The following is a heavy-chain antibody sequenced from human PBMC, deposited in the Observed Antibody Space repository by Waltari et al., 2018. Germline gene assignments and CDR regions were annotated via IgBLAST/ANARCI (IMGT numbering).Heavy chain of an antibody. Sequence: QVQLVQSGAEVKKPGSSVKVSCKASGGTFSSYAISWVRQAPGQGLEWMGGISPILGIANYAQKFQGRFTITADESTSTAYMELSSLRSEDTAVYYCARPLTTVTHYYYMDVWGKGTTVTVSS. CDR3: ARPLTTVTHYYYMDV. V-gene: IGHV1-69*04. J-gene: IGHJ6*03. CDR1: GGTFSSYA. CDR2: ISPILGIA. D-gene: IGHD4-17*01.